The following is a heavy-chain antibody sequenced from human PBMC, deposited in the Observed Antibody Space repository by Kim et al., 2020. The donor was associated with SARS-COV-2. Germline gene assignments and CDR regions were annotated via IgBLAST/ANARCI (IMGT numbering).Heavy chain of an antibody. CDR3: ARLSAAGKEIDY. CDR1: GGSISSSSYY. Sequence: SETLSLTCTVSGGSISSSSYYWGWIRQPPRKGLEWIGSIYYSGSTYYNPSLKSRVTISVDTSKNQFSLKLSSVTAADTAVYYCARLSAAGKEIDYWGQGTLVTVSS. D-gene: IGHD6-13*01. CDR2: IYYSGST. V-gene: IGHV4-39*01. J-gene: IGHJ4*02.